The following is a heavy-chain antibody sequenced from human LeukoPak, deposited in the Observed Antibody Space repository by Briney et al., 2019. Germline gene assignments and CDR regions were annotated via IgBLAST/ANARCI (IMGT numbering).Heavy chain of an antibody. D-gene: IGHD6-19*01. CDR3: ARDAYSSGWFDY. Sequence: PGGSLRLSCAASGFTFSSYAMSWVRQAPGKGLEWVPYISSSGSTIYYADSVKGRFTISRDNAKNSLYLQVNSLRAEDTAVYYCARDAYSSGWFDYWGQGTLVAVSS. V-gene: IGHV3-48*04. CDR1: GFTFSSYA. CDR2: ISSSGSTI. J-gene: IGHJ4*02.